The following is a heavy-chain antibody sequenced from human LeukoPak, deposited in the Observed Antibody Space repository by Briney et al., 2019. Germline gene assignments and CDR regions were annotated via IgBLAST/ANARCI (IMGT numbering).Heavy chain of an antibody. V-gene: IGHV1-18*01. Sequence: ASVKISCTASGYTFTSYGISWVRQAPGQGLEWMGWISAYNGNTNYAQKLQGRVTMTTDTSTSTAYMELRSLRSDDTAVYYCAREAAPSGYDSYYFDYWGQGTLVTVSS. CDR1: GYTFTSYG. CDR2: ISAYNGNT. D-gene: IGHD5-12*01. CDR3: AREAAPSGYDSYYFDY. J-gene: IGHJ4*02.